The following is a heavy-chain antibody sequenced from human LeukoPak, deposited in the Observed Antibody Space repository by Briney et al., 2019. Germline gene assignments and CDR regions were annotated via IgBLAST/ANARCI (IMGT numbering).Heavy chain of an antibody. D-gene: IGHD3-22*01. Sequence: SETLSLTCTVSGGSISSSSYYWGWIRQPPGKGLEWIGSIYYSGSTNYNPSLKSRVTISVDTSKNQFSLKLSSVTAADTAVYYCARGYDTGCYLPAYWGQGTLVTVSS. CDR3: ARGYDTGCYLPAY. J-gene: IGHJ4*02. CDR2: IYYSGST. V-gene: IGHV4-39*07. CDR1: GGSISSSSYY.